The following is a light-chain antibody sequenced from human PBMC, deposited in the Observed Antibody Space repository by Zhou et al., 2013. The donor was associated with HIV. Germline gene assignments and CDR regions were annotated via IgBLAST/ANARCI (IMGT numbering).Light chain of an antibody. CDR1: HTINGNN. V-gene: IGKV3-20*01. J-gene: IGKJ4*01. Sequence: EIVLTQSPRILSLSPGERATLSCRTSHTINGNNLAWYQRKPGQVPRLLIHGASSRVAGIPNRFSGSVSGTDFTLTISKLEPDDFAVYFCHQYEGSPGTFGRGTKVEI. CDR2: GAS. CDR3: HQYEGSPGT.